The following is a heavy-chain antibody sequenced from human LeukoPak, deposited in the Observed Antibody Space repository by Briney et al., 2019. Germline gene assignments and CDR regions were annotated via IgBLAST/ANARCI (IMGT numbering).Heavy chain of an antibody. CDR3: ARGLRNYYYYYGMGV. V-gene: IGHV4-34*01. Sequence: KPSETLSLTCAVYGGSFSGYYWSWIRQPPGKGLEWIGEINHSGSTNYNPSLKSRVTISVDTSKNQFSLKLSSVTAADTAVYYCARGLRNYYYYYGMGVWGQGTTVTVSS. J-gene: IGHJ6*02. CDR1: GGSFSGYY. CDR2: INHSGST.